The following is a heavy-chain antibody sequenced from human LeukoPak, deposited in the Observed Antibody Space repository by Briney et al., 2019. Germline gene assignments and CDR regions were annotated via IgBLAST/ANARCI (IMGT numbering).Heavy chain of an antibody. Sequence: ASVKVSCKASGYTFTSYAMSWVRQAPGQGLEWMGWINTNTGNPTYAQGFTGRFVFSLDASVSTAYLQISSLKAEDTAVYYCARDPPIAAAGYDAFDIWGQGTMVTVSS. CDR2: INTNTGNP. D-gene: IGHD6-13*01. V-gene: IGHV7-4-1*02. CDR1: GYTFTSYA. J-gene: IGHJ3*02. CDR3: ARDPPIAAAGYDAFDI.